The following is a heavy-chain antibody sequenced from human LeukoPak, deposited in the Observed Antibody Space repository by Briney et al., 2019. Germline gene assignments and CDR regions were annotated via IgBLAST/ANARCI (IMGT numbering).Heavy chain of an antibody. J-gene: IGHJ3*02. D-gene: IGHD3-22*01. CDR2: IKNRADGGTT. V-gene: IGHV3-15*01. CDR1: GFTFINAW. CDR3: TTDPNYYDTNAFDN. Sequence: GGSLRLSCAASGFTFINAWMSCGRQAPGEGLEWIGRIKNRADGGTTDYAAAVKGRFTISRDDSRSTLYLQLNSARTEDTAMYYCTTDPNYYDTNAFDNWGQGTMVTVSS.